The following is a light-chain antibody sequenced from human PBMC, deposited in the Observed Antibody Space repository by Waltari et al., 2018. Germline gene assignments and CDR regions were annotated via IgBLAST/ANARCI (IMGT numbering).Light chain of an antibody. CDR2: AAS. CDR3: QQSYSTPA. J-gene: IGKJ4*01. V-gene: IGKV1-39*01. Sequence: DIQMTQSPSSLSASVGARVTITCRASQSVSSYLNWYQQKPGKAPKLLIYAASSLQSGVPSRFSGSGSGTDFTLIISSLQPEDFATYYCQQSYSTPAFGGGTKVEIK. CDR1: QSVSSY.